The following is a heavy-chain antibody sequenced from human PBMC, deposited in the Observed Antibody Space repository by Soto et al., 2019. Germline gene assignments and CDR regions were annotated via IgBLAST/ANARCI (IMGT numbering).Heavy chain of an antibody. Sequence: QLTLKESGPTLVEPTQTLTLPCTFSELSLSTSGVGVGWIRQPQGKALEWLALIYWDDDKRYSPTLKSRLTITKLTSNNQVVLTMTNMDPVDTATYYGVHRHVFRWFGFDSVGQGPLVTVPS. D-gene: IGHD3-10*01. V-gene: IGHV2-5*02. CDR3: VHRHVFRWFGFDS. CDR1: ELSLSTSGVG. J-gene: IGHJ4*02. CDR2: IYWDDDK.